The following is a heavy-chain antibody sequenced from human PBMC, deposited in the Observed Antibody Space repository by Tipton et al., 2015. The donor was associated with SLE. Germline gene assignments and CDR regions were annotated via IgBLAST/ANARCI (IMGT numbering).Heavy chain of an antibody. CDR1: GFTFSSYG. CDR3: ARDRQLVLDY. D-gene: IGHD6-6*01. CDR2: IRYDGSNK. J-gene: IGHJ4*02. Sequence: SLRLSCAASGFTFSSYGMHWVRQAPGKGLEWVAFIRYDGSNKYYADSVKGRFTISRDNAKNSLYLQMNSLRAEDTAVYYCARDRQLVLDYWGQGTLVTVSS. V-gene: IGHV3-30*02.